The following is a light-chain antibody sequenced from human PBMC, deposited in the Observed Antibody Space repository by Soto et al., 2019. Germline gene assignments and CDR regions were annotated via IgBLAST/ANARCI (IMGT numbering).Light chain of an antibody. CDR2: DAS. CDR1: QSISMW. V-gene: IGKV1-5*01. Sequence: DIRMTQSPSTLSASVGDRVTITCRASQSISMWMAWYQQKPGKAPKLLIYDASSLKSGVPSRFSGSGSGTEFTLTISSLQPDDFATYHCQQYNSFPVAFGQGTKLEIK. J-gene: IGKJ2*01. CDR3: QQYNSFPVA.